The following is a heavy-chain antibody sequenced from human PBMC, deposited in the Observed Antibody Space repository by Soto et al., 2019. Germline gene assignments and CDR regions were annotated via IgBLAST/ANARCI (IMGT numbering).Heavy chain of an antibody. V-gene: IGHV4-34*01. CDR3: ARGRVGPRGYYYYYYGMDV. Sequence: QVQLQQWGAGLLKPSETLSLTCAVYGVSFSGYYWSWIRKPPGKGLEWIGEINHSGSTNYNPSLKSRVTISVDTSKNQFSLKLSSVTAADTAVYYCARGRVGPRGYYYYYYGMDVWGQGTTVTVSS. J-gene: IGHJ6*02. CDR2: INHSGST. D-gene: IGHD3-10*01. CDR1: GVSFSGYY.